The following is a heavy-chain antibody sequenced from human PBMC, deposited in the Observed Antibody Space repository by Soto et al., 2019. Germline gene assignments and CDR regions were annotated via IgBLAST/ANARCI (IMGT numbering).Heavy chain of an antibody. CDR2: IYWDDDK. V-gene: IGHV2-5*02. D-gene: IGHD3-9*01. Sequence: SGPTLVNPTQTLTLTCTFSGFSLSTSGVGVGWIRQPPGKALEWLALIYWDDDKRYSPSLKSRLTITKDTSKNQVVLTMTNIDPVDTATYYCAHRLQLFPQETISAPIYYFDYWGQGTLVTVSS. CDR1: GFSLSTSGVG. CDR3: AHRLQLFPQETISAPIYYFDY. J-gene: IGHJ4*02.